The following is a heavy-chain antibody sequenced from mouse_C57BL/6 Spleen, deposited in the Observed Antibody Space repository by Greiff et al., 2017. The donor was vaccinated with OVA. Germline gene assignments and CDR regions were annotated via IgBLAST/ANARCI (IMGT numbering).Heavy chain of an antibody. CDR2: ISYDGSN. D-gene: IGHD1-1*01. J-gene: IGHJ4*01. V-gene: IGHV3-6*01. CDR3: AREDYYYGSSF. Sequence: EVKLMESGPGLVKPSQSLSLTCSVTGYSITSGYYWNWIRQFPGNKLEWMGYISYDGSNNYNPSLKNRISITRDTSKNQFFLKLNSVTTEDTATYYCAREDYYYGSSFWGQGTSVTVSS. CDR1: GYSITSGYY.